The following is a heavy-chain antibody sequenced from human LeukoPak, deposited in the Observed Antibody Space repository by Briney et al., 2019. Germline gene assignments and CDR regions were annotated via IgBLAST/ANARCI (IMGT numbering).Heavy chain of an antibody. D-gene: IGHD6-19*01. V-gene: IGHV1-3*01. CDR2: INAGEGKT. CDR1: GYTFANHG. J-gene: IGHJ6*02. Sequence: ASVKVSCTASGYTFANHGMHWVRQAPGQGLEWMGWINAGEGKTKYLQKFQDRVTITRVTSASTAYMELSSLRSEDTAVYYCARGSGWSDYYGMDVWGQGTAVIVSS. CDR3: ARGSGWSDYYGMDV.